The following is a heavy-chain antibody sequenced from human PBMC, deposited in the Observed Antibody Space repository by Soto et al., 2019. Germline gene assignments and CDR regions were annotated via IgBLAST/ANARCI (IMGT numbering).Heavy chain of an antibody. V-gene: IGHV1-46*01. CDR2: INSSGGRT. CDR3: ASTVAGTSRAFDI. CDR1: GYTFTAYY. D-gene: IGHD6-19*01. J-gene: IGHJ3*02. Sequence: ASVKVSCKASGYTFTAYYIHWVRQAPGHGLEWMGIINSSGGRTTYAQKFQDRLTVTRDTSTSTVYMELSSLRSEDTAVYYCASTVAGTSRAFDIWGQGTMVTVSS.